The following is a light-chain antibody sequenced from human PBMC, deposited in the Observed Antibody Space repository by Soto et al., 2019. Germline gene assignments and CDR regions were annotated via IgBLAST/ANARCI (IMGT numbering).Light chain of an antibody. CDR1: QSVSNIY. J-gene: IGKJ1*01. CDR3: QQYSTSPWT. Sequence: EIVLTQSPGTLSLSPGERATLSCRASQSVSNIYLAWYQQKPGQAPRLLIYGASTRATGIPDTFSGSGSGTDFTLTISRLEPEDFAVYSCQQYSTSPWTFGQGTKVEVK. CDR2: GAS. V-gene: IGKV3-20*01.